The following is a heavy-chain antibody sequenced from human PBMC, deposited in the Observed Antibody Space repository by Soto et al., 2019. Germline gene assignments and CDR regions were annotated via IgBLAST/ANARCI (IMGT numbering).Heavy chain of an antibody. CDR1: GYTFTSYY. CDR3: ARGDIVLMVYAMMGDFDH. Sequence: ASVKVSCKASGYTFTSYYMHWVRQAPGQGLEWMGIINPSGGSTSYAQKFQGRVTMTRDTSTSTVYMELSSLRSGDTAVYYCARGDIVLMVYAMMGDFDHWGQGTLVTVSS. D-gene: IGHD2-8*01. J-gene: IGHJ4*02. CDR2: INPSGGST. V-gene: IGHV1-46*01.